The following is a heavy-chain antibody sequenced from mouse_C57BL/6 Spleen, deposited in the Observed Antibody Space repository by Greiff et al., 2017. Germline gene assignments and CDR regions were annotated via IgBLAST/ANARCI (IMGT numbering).Heavy chain of an antibody. V-gene: IGHV1-18*01. J-gene: IGHJ3*01. Sequence: VQLQQSGPELVKPGASVKIPCKASGYTFTDYNMDWVKQSHGKSLEWIGDINPNNGGTIYNQKFKGKATLTVDKSSSPAYMELRSLTSEDTAVYYGARLGRGDWFAYWGQGTLVTVSA. D-gene: IGHD4-1*01. CDR3: ARLGRGDWFAY. CDR2: INPNNGGT. CDR1: GYTFTDYN.